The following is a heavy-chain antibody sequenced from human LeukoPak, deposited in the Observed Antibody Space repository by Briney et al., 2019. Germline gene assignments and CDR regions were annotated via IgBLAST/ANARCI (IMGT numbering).Heavy chain of an antibody. D-gene: IGHD6-13*01. V-gene: IGHV3-7*05. CDR2: ITQDGSDK. CDR1: GFTFSSYW. J-gene: IGHJ4*02. CDR3: ARKWSSSWSSFDY. Sequence: GGSLRLSCAASGFTFSSYWMSWVHQAPGKGLEWVAKITQDGSDKYYVGSVKGRFTVSRDDAQNSLYLQMNSLRAEDTAIYYCARKWSSSWSSFDYWGQGTLVTVSS.